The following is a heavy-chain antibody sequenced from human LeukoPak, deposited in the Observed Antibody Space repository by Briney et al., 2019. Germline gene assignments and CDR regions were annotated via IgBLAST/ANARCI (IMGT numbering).Heavy chain of an antibody. CDR2: IYTSGNT. D-gene: IGHD3-22*01. Sequence: SETLSLTCTVSGGSISSFSWTWIRQPAGKGLEWIGRIYTSGNTNYNPSLKSRVTMSVDTSKNQFSLKLSSVTAADTAVYYCARSYYYDNSGYYILDSWGQGTLVTVSS. CDR1: GGSISSFS. CDR3: ARSYYYDNSGYYILDS. J-gene: IGHJ4*02. V-gene: IGHV4-4*07.